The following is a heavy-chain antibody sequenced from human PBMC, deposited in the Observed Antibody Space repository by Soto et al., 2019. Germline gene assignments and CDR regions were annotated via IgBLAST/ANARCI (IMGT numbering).Heavy chain of an antibody. J-gene: IGHJ6*02. CDR2: IWYDGSNK. CDR1: GFTFSSYG. CDR3: ARETVADYGMDV. D-gene: IGHD6-19*01. Sequence: QVQLVESGGGVVQPGRSLRLSCAASGFTFSSYGMHWVRQAPGKGLEWVAVIWYDGSNKYYADSVKGRFTISRDNFKNTLYRQMNSLRAEDTAVYYCARETVADYGMDVWGQGTTVTVSS. V-gene: IGHV3-33*01.